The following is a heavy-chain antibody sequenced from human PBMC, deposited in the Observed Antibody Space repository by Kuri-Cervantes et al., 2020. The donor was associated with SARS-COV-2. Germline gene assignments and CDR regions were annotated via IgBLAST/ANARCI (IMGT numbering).Heavy chain of an antibody. V-gene: IGHV3-30*04. D-gene: IGHD1-26*01. J-gene: IGHJ1*01. CDR1: GFTFSSYA. Sequence: GESLKISCAASGFTFSSYAMHWVRQAPGKGLEWVAVISYDGSNKYYADSVKGRFTISRDNSKNTLYLQMNSLRAEDTAVYYCASAYSGSYSYFQRWGQGTLVTVSS. CDR2: ISYDGSNK. CDR3: ASAYSGSYSYFQR.